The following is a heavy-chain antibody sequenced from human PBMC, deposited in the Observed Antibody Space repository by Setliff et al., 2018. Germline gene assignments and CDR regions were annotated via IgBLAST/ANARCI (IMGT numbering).Heavy chain of an antibody. V-gene: IGHV1-18*01. Sequence: GESLKVSCKASGYTFTSYGISWVRQAPGQGLEWMGWISAYNGNTNYAQKLQGRVTMTTGTSTSTAYMELRSLRSDDTAVYYCARDGPAATPYYYYYMDVWGKGTTVTVSS. CDR1: GYTFTSYG. CDR3: ARDGPAATPYYYYYMDV. CDR2: ISAYNGNT. J-gene: IGHJ6*03. D-gene: IGHD2-2*01.